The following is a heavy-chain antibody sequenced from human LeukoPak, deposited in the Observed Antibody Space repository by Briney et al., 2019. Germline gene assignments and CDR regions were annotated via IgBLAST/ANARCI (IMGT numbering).Heavy chain of an antibody. CDR3: ARGKMRTLALAEYLQD. CDR2: TSYDGSKI. CDR1: GFNFNVYA. V-gene: IGHV3-30*04. J-gene: IGHJ1*01. Sequence: GGSLRLSCEASGFNFNVYAMHWVRQAPGKGLEWVAATSYDGSKIYYSDSVQGRFTISGDNSKNTLYLQMNSLTTDDTAVYYCARGKMRTLALAEYLQDWGQGTLVTVSS.